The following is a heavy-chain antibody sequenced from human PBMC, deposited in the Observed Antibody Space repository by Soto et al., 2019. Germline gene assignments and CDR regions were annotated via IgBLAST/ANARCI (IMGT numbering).Heavy chain of an antibody. J-gene: IGHJ6*02. D-gene: IGHD1-7*01. CDR3: ARGITATTAPHYYYSSGMDV. V-gene: IGHV1-18*04. CDR1: GYTFTSYG. CDR2: ISVYNGNT. Sequence: QVPLVQSGAAVKKPGASVKVSCKASGYTFTSYGISWVRQAPGQGLEWMGWISVYNGNTNYAQKFQGRATTTTDTDTSTAYMELRSLRSDDTAVYYCARGITATTAPHYYYSSGMDVWGQGTKVTVSS.